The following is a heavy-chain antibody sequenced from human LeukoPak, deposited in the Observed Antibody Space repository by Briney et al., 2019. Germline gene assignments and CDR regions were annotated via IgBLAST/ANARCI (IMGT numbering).Heavy chain of an antibody. Sequence: SETLSLTCTVSGGSISSYYWSWIRQPPGKGLEWIGYIYYSGSTNYNPSLKSRVTISVDTSKNQFSLKLSSVTAADTAVYYCARVPALSIYSSGWGGTVSYYYYGMDVRGQGTTVTVSS. CDR1: GGSISSYY. CDR3: ARVPALSIYSSGWGGTVSYYYYGMDV. CDR2: IYYSGST. D-gene: IGHD6-19*01. V-gene: IGHV4-59*08. J-gene: IGHJ6*02.